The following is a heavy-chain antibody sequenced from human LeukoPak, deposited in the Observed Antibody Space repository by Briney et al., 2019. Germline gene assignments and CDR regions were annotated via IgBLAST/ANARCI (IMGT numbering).Heavy chain of an antibody. D-gene: IGHD6-13*01. CDR2: IYYSGST. CDR1: GGSISSSSYY. CDR3: ARGSSWYRNWFDP. V-gene: IGHV4-39*01. J-gene: IGHJ5*02. Sequence: PPETLSLTCTVSGGSISSSSYYWGWIRQPPGKGLEWIGSIYYSGSTYYNPSLKSRVTISVGTSKNQFSLKLSSVTAADTAVYYCARGSSWYRNWFDPWGQGTLVTVSS.